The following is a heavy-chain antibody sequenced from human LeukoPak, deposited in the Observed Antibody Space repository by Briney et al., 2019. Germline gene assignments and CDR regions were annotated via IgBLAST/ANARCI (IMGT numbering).Heavy chain of an antibody. CDR3: ARGPYSYDSSGAFDI. Sequence: SETLSLTCTVSGDSISSGDYCWSWIRQPAGKGLEWIGRISSSGSTNYNPSLKSRVTISVDTSKNQFSLKLSSVTAADTAVYFCARGPYSYDSSGAFDIWGQGTMVTVSS. D-gene: IGHD3-22*01. V-gene: IGHV4-61*02. J-gene: IGHJ3*02. CDR1: GDSISSGDYC. CDR2: ISSSGST.